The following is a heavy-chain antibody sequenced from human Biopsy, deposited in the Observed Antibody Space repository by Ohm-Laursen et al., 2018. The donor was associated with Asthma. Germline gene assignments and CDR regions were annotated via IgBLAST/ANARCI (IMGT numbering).Heavy chain of an antibody. J-gene: IGHJ4*02. CDR2: QDHEEAGT. V-gene: IGHV1-24*01. CDR1: GHSLTDLS. CDR3: ASDFPKDYVRYNFQF. Sequence: SDKASHTISGHSLTDLSTQWVRQAPGQGRECTAGQDHEEAGTVNAQRFQGRVTMTEDTSTHTAYMELSSLSSDDTAVYYCASDFPKDYVRYNFQFWGQGTLVTVSS. D-gene: IGHD4-17*01.